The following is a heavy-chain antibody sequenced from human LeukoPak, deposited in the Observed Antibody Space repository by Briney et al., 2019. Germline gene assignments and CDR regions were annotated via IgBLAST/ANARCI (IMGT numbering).Heavy chain of an antibody. D-gene: IGHD3-3*01. CDR3: ARDPYSKIFGG. Sequence: QPGGSLRLSCTVSGFTVSSYYMSWARQAPGKGLEWVSIIDSGGSTYYADFVKGRFTISRDNSKNTVFPQMNSLRAEDTAVYYCARDPYSKIFGGWGHGTLVTVSS. CDR1: GFTVSSYY. CDR2: IDSGGST. V-gene: IGHV3-66*02. J-gene: IGHJ4*01.